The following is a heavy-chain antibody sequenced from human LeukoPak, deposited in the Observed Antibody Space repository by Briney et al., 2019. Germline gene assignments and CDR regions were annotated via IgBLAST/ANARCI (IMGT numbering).Heavy chain of an antibody. D-gene: IGHD6-13*01. Sequence: GGSLRLSCAASGFTFSSYSMNWVRQAPGEGLEWVSSISSSSSYIYYADSVKGRFTISRDNAKNSLYLQMNSLRAEDTAVYYCATLTAANNWFDPWGQGTLVTVSS. J-gene: IGHJ5*02. CDR2: ISSSSSYI. CDR3: ATLTAANNWFDP. V-gene: IGHV3-21*01. CDR1: GFTFSSYS.